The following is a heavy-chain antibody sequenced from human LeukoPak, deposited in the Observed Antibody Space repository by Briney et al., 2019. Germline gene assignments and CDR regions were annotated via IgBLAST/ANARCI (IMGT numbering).Heavy chain of an antibody. J-gene: IGHJ4*02. CDR3: AKTSYDSSGYYYFDY. CDR2: ISGSGGST. V-gene: IGHV3-23*01. Sequence: GGSLRLSCAASGFTFSSYAMSWVRQAPGKGLEWVAAISGSGGSTYYADSVKGRFTISRDNSKNTLYLQMNSLRAEDTAVYYCAKTSYDSSGYYYFDYWGQGTLVTVSS. CDR1: GFTFSSYA. D-gene: IGHD3-22*01.